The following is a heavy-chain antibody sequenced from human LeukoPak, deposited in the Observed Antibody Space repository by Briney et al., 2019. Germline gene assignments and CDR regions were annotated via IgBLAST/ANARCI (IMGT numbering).Heavy chain of an antibody. Sequence: GGSLRLSCAASGFTFSSYAMSWVRQAPGKGLEWVSAISGSGGSTYYADSVKGRFTTSRDNSKNTLYLQMNTLRPEDTAVYSCAKNGRGYSSDYFDYWGQGTLVTVSS. CDR1: GFTFSSYA. J-gene: IGHJ4*02. CDR2: ISGSGGST. D-gene: IGHD5-18*01. V-gene: IGHV3-23*01. CDR3: AKNGRGYSSDYFDY.